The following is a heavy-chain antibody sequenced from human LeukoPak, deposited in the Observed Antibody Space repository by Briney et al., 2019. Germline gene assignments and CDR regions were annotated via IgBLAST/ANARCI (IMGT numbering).Heavy chain of an antibody. V-gene: IGHV4-39*01. CDR2: IYYSGST. CDR3: ARQGKVVITTFDI. D-gene: IGHD3-22*01. Sequence: TASETLSLTCTVSGGSISSSSYYWGWIRQPPGKGLEWIGSIYYSGSTYYNPSLKSRVTISVDTSKNQFSLKLSSVTAADTAVYYCARQGKVVITTFDIWGQGTMVTVSS. J-gene: IGHJ3*02. CDR1: GGSISSSSYY.